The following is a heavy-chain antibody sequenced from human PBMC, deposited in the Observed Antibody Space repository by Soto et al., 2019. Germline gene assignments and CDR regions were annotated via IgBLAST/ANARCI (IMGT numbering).Heavy chain of an antibody. CDR3: ATAEVDY. J-gene: IGHJ4*02. CDR2: MTGDGRTT. Sequence: GGSLRLSCAASEFTFGDYWMHWVRQPPGKGPEWVSRMTGDGRTTQYADSVKGRFTASRDNAKSTLYLQMNSLRAEDTAVYYCATAEVDYWGPGTLVTVS. CDR1: EFTFGDYW. V-gene: IGHV3-74*03.